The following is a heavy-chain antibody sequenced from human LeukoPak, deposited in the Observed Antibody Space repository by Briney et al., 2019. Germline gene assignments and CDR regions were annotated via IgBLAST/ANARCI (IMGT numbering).Heavy chain of an antibody. CDR2: ISAYNGNT. V-gene: IGHV1-18*01. J-gene: IGHJ2*01. D-gene: IGHD2-15*01. CDR1: GYTFTSYG. Sequence: ASVKVSCKASGYTFTSYGISWVRQAPGQGLEWMGWISAYNGNTNYAQKLQGRVTMTTDTSTSTAYMELRSLRSDDTAVYYCARDPVGYCSGGSCYGWYFDLWGRGTLVTVSS. CDR3: ARDPVGYCSGGSCYGWYFDL.